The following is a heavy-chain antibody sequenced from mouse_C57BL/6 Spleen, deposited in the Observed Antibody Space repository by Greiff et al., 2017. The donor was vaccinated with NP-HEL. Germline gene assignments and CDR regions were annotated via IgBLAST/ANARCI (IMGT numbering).Heavy chain of an antibody. D-gene: IGHD3-2*02. Sequence: VQLQESGAELVKPGASVKISCKASGYAFSSYWMNWVKQRPGTGLAWIGQLYPGDGDTNYNGKFKGKATLTADKSSSTAYMQLSSLTSEDSAVYFCARGAQGPFGGWGKGTRGTVSA. CDR1: GYAFSSYW. CDR2: LYPGDGDT. J-gene: IGHJ3*02. V-gene: IGHV1-80*01. CDR3: ARGAQGPFGG.